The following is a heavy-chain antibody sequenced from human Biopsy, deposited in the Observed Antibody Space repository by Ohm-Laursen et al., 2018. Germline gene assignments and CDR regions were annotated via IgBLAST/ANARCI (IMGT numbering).Heavy chain of an antibody. V-gene: IGHV3-23*01. J-gene: IGHJ4*02. CDR3: AKPDAYLWGEYRDLSPSSFDY. D-gene: IGHD3-16*01. Sequence: SLRLSCTASGFTFYSFAMSWVRQAPGKGLEWVAGIGGSGDITYYADSVEGRFTISRDNSKNTLYLHMNSLRAEDTAVYYCAKPDAYLWGEYRDLSPSSFDYWGQGTLVIVSS. CDR2: IGGSGDIT. CDR1: GFTFYSFA.